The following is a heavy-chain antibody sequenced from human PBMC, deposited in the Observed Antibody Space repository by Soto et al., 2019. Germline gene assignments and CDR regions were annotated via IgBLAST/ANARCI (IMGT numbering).Heavy chain of an antibody. J-gene: IGHJ3*01. Sequence: GGSLRLSCVASEVTFASYDMAWVRQAPGKGLEWVSALYDVDGSFYSDSVKGRFTTSSDSSKTTVYLQMNDLRPADTAVYYCATWHEREHAYDVWGQGTTVTVSS. V-gene: IGHV3-53*01. CDR3: ATWHEREHAYDV. CDR2: LYDVDGS. CDR1: EVTFASYD. D-gene: IGHD1-1*01.